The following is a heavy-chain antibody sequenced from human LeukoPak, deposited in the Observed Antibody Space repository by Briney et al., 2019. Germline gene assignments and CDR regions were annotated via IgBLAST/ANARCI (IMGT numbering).Heavy chain of an antibody. V-gene: IGHV3-49*03. J-gene: IGHJ4*02. CDR3: TRDSADYGDY. CDR2: IRSKAYGGTT. Sequence: PGGSLRLSCTTSGFTFGEYAVSWFRQAPGKGLEWVGFIRSKAYGGTTEYAASVKGRFTMSRDDFKSIAYLQMNSLKTEDTAVYYCTRDSADYGDYWGQGTLVTVSS. CDR1: GFTFGEYA.